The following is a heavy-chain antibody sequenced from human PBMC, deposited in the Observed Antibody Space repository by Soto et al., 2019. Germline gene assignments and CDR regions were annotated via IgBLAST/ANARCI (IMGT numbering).Heavy chain of an antibody. CDR2: ISYDGSNK. V-gene: IGHV3-30-3*01. D-gene: IGHD2-15*01. CDR1: GFTFSYYA. Sequence: QVQLVESGGGVVQPGRSLRLSCAASGFTFSYYAMHWVRQAPGKGLEWVAAISYDGSNKYYADSVKGRFTISRDNSKNKLYREMNSLRDEDTAGYYCARAGGGISALWHFDLWGRDTLVTVSS. J-gene: IGHJ2*01. CDR3: ARAGGGISALWHFDL.